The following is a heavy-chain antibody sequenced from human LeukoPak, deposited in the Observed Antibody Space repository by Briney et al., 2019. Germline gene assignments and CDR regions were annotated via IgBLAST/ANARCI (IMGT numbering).Heavy chain of an antibody. V-gene: IGHV3-30*03. Sequence: GGSLRLSCAASGFTFSSYWMTWVRQAPGKGLEWVAVISYDGSNKYYADSVKGRFTISRDNSKNTLYLQMNSLRAEDTAVYYCARRHVDTAMAVNDAFDIWGQGTMVTVSS. CDR3: ARRHVDTAMAVNDAFDI. D-gene: IGHD5-18*01. J-gene: IGHJ3*02. CDR2: ISYDGSNK. CDR1: GFTFSSYW.